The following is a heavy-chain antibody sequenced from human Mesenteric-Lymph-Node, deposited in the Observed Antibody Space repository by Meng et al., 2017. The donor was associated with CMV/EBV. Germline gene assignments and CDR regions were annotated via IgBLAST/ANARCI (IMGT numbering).Heavy chain of an antibody. Sequence: ASVKVSCKASGYTFSSYYINWVRQAPGRGLEWMGIINPSGGSTSYAQKFQGRVTMTRDTSTITVYMELSSLRSEDTAVYYCTRADYWGQGTLVTVSS. V-gene: IGHV1-46*01. J-gene: IGHJ4*02. CDR2: INPSGGST. CDR3: TRADY. CDR1: GYTFSSYY.